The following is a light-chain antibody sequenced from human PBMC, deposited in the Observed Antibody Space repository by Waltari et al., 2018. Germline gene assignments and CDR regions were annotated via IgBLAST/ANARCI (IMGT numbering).Light chain of an antibody. CDR3: ALYMGSGIWV. V-gene: IGLV8-61*01. Sequence: QTVVTQAPSLSVSPGGTITLTCAFSSGSLSNTYYAPWYPQTPGQAPRTLVYKANARSSGVPDRFSGSILGNTAALTITGAQADDESDYYCALYMGSGIWVFGGGTKLTVL. CDR1: SGSLSNTYY. J-gene: IGLJ3*02. CDR2: KAN.